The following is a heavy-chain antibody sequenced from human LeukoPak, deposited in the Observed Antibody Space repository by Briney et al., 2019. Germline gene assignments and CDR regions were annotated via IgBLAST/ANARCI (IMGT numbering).Heavy chain of an antibody. V-gene: IGHV1-18*01. CDR2: ISAYNGNT. Sequence: ASVKVSCKASGYTFTSYGISWVRQAPGQGLEWMGWISAYNGNTNYAQKLQGRVTMTTDTSTSTAYMELRSLRSDDTAVYYCARDFYDFWGGNIDPNRFDYWGQGTLVTVSS. CDR1: GYTFTSYG. CDR3: ARDFYDFWGGNIDPNRFDY. D-gene: IGHD3-3*01. J-gene: IGHJ4*02.